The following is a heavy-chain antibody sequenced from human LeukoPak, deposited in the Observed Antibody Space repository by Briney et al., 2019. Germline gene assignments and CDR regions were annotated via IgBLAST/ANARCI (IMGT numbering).Heavy chain of an antibody. CDR2: INSDGSST. Sequence: GGSLRLSCAASGLTFSSYWVHWVRQAPGKGLVWVSRINSDGSSTSYADSVKGRFTISRDNAKNTLYLQMNSLRAEDTAVYFCAREVAGDFGDNWFDPWGQGTLVTVSS. D-gene: IGHD3-10*01. J-gene: IGHJ5*02. V-gene: IGHV3-74*01. CDR1: GLTFSSYW. CDR3: AREVAGDFGDNWFDP.